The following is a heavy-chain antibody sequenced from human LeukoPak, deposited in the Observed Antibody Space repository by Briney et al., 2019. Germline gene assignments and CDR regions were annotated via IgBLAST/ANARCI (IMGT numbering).Heavy chain of an antibody. J-gene: IGHJ3*02. Sequence: SETLSLTCAVSGGSISSSNWWSWVRQPPGKGLEWIGEIYHSGSTNYNPSLKSRVTISVDKSKNQFSLKLSSVTAADTAVYYCARSYYGSGCPGAFDIWGQGTMVTVSS. CDR1: GGSISSSNW. CDR2: IYHSGST. D-gene: IGHD3-10*01. CDR3: ARSYYGSGCPGAFDI. V-gene: IGHV4-4*02.